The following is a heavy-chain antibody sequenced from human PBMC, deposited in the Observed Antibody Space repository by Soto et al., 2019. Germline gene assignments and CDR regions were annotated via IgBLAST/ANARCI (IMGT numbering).Heavy chain of an antibody. Sequence: SETLSLTCTVSGGSIRSSSYYWGWIRQPPGKGLEWIGTIYYSGSTYFNPSLKSRVTMSVDTSNNQFSLNLNSVTAADTAVYYCARLPQLRYFDWLYFDSWGQGTLVTVSS. CDR2: IYYSGST. D-gene: IGHD3-9*01. CDR1: GGSIRSSSYY. V-gene: IGHV4-39*01. J-gene: IGHJ4*02. CDR3: ARLPQLRYFDWLYFDS.